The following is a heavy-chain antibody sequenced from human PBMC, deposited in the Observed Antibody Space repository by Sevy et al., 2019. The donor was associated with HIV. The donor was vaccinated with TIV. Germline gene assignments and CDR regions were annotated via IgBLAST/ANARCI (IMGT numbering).Heavy chain of an antibody. D-gene: IGHD6-13*01. Sequence: GGSLRLSCAASGFTFSDHYMEWVRQAPGKGLEWVGRTRNKADSYTTEYAASVKGRFTSSRDNSKNSLYLQMNSLKTEDTAVYYCATHAGIAAAGRVFDYWGQGSLVTVSS. J-gene: IGHJ4*02. CDR1: GFTFSDHY. V-gene: IGHV3-72*01. CDR2: TRNKADSYTT. CDR3: ATHAGIAAAGRVFDY.